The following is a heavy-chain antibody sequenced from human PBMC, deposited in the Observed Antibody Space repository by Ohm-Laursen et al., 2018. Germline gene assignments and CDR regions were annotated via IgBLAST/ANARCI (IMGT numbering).Heavy chain of an antibody. D-gene: IGHD2-2*01. J-gene: IGHJ4*02. CDR3: ATGGVVPAAIWD. V-gene: IGHV1-24*01. CDR2: FDPEDGET. CDR1: GYTLTELS. Sequence: ASVKVSCKVSGYTLTELSMHWVRQAPGKGLEWMGGFDPEDGETIYAQKFQGRVTMTEDASTDTAYMELSSLRSEDTAVYYCATGGVVPAAIWDWGQGTLVTVSS.